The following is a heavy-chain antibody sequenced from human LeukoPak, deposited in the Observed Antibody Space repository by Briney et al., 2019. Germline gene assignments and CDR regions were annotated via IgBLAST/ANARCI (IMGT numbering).Heavy chain of an antibody. Sequence: GASVKVSCKASGYTFTSYGISWVRQAPGQGLEWMGWISAYNGNTNYAQKLQGRVTMTTDTSTSTAYMELRSLRSDDTAVYYCARGYQEYCSSTSCSWFDPWGQGTLVTVSS. CDR1: GYTFTSYG. CDR2: ISAYNGNT. V-gene: IGHV1-18*01. J-gene: IGHJ5*02. D-gene: IGHD2-2*01. CDR3: ARGYQEYCSSTSCSWFDP.